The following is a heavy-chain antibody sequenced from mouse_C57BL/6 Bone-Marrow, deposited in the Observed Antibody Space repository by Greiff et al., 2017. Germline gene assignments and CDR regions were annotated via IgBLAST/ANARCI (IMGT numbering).Heavy chain of an antibody. V-gene: IGHV1-81*01. J-gene: IGHJ2*01. CDR2: IYPRSGYT. CDR3: ATPPLYYGSSLDY. CDR1: GYTFTSYG. Sequence: VKLQQSGAELARPGASVKLSCTASGYTFTSYGISWVKQRTGQGLEWIGEIYPRSGYTYYNEKFKGKATLTADKSSSTAYMELRSLTSEDSAVYFCATPPLYYGSSLDYWGQGTTLTVSS. D-gene: IGHD1-1*01.